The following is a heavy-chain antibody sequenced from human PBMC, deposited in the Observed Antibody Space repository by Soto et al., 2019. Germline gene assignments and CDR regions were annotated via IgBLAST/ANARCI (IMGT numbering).Heavy chain of an antibody. CDR2: IYYSGST. CDR1: CGSISSYY. CDR3: ARDRSYQGYYYYGMDV. V-gene: IGHV4-59*12. Sequence: SETLSLTCTVSCGSISSYYWSWIRQPPGKGLEWIGYIYYSGSTNYNPSLKSRVTISVDTSKNQFSLKLSSVTAADTAVYYCARDRSYQGYYYYGMDVWGQGTTVTVS. D-gene: IGHD3-16*02. J-gene: IGHJ6*02.